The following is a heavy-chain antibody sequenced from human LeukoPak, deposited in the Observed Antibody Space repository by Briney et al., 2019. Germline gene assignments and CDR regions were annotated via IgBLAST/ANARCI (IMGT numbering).Heavy chain of an antibody. CDR2: ISGSGGST. Sequence: GGSLRLSCAASGFTFSSYAMSWVRQAPGKGLERVSAISGSGGSTYYADSVKGRFTISRDNSKNTLYLQMNSLRAEDTAVYYCAKDRNYDILTGYSYFDYWGQGTLVTVSS. V-gene: IGHV3-23*01. D-gene: IGHD3-9*01. CDR3: AKDRNYDILTGYSYFDY. CDR1: GFTFSSYA. J-gene: IGHJ4*02.